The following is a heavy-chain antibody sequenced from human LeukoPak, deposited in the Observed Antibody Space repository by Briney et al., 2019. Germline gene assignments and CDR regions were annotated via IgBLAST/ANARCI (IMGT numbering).Heavy chain of an antibody. Sequence: ASVKVSCKASGYTFTSYGISWVRQAPGQGLEWMGWISAYNGNTNYAQKLQGRVTMTTDTSTSTAYMELSRLRSDDTAVYYCARLDYYDSSGYPLPFDYWGQGTLVTVSS. D-gene: IGHD3-22*01. CDR2: ISAYNGNT. J-gene: IGHJ4*02. CDR1: GYTFTSYG. CDR3: ARLDYYDSSGYPLPFDY. V-gene: IGHV1-18*01.